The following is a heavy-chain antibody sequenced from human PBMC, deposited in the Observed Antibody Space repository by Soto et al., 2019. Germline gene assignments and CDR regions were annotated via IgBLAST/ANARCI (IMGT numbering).Heavy chain of an antibody. CDR3: ARDSYSSSSSYYFDY. J-gene: IGHJ4*02. Sequence: SETLSLTCAVYGGSFSGYYWSWIRQPPGKGLEWIGEINHSGSTNYNPSLKSRVTISVDTSKNQFSLKLSSVTAADTAVYYCARDSYSSSSSYYFDYWGQGTLVTVSS. CDR1: GGSFSGYY. D-gene: IGHD6-6*01. CDR2: INHSGST. V-gene: IGHV4-34*01.